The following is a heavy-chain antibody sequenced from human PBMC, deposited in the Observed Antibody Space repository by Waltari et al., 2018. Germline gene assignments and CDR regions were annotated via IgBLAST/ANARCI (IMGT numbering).Heavy chain of an antibody. CDR2: IGAFGGSV. Sequence: EVQLLESGGGSVQPGGSRGPSCAASGFAFKTFDMSWVRQAPGKGLEWVSAIGAFGGSVYYADSVRGRFTISRDNSENTLYLEMNSLRAEDTAVYYCAKAVPTTWTAMDVWGKGTTVTVPS. V-gene: IGHV3-23*01. J-gene: IGHJ6*04. CDR3: AKAVPTTWTAMDV. D-gene: IGHD4-17*01. CDR1: GFAFKTFD.